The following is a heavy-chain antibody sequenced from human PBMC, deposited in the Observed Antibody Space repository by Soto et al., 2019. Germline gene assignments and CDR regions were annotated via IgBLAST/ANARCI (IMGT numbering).Heavy chain of an antibody. CDR1: GFTFSDYY. Sequence: PGGSLRLSCAASGFTFSDYYMSWIRQAPGKGLEWVSYISSSGSTIYYADSVKGRFTISKDNAKNSLYLQMNSLRAEDTAVYYCARLFGEQFPLNYFDYWGQGTLVTVSS. J-gene: IGHJ4*02. V-gene: IGHV3-11*01. CDR3: ARLFGEQFPLNYFDY. D-gene: IGHD3-10*01. CDR2: ISSSGSTI.